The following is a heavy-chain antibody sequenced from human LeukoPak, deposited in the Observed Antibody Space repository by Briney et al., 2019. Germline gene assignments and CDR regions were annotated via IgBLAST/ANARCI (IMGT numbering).Heavy chain of an antibody. CDR2: INHSGST. D-gene: IGHD2-15*01. CDR3: SRLPRCGGSCHFDY. J-gene: IGHJ4*02. Sequence: SETLPLTCAVYGGSFSGYYWSWIRQPPGKGLEWIGEINHSGSTNYNPSLKSRVTISVDTSKNQFSLKLSSVTAADTAVYYCSRLPRCGGSCHFDYWGQGTLVTVSS. CDR1: GGSFSGYY. V-gene: IGHV4-34*01.